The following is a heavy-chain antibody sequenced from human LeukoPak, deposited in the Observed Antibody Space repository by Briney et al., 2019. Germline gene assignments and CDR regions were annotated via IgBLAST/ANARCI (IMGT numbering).Heavy chain of an antibody. V-gene: IGHV3-33*01. Sequence: GGSLRLSCAASGFIFSRYGMHWVRQAPGKGLEWVAVIWYDGSNKFYADSVKGRFTIFRDNSKNTLFLQTNSLRAEDTAVYYCARGDANLSSGADYWGQGTLVTVSS. CDR3: ARGDANLSSGADY. J-gene: IGHJ4*02. CDR2: IWYDGSNK. CDR1: GFIFSRYG. D-gene: IGHD6-19*01.